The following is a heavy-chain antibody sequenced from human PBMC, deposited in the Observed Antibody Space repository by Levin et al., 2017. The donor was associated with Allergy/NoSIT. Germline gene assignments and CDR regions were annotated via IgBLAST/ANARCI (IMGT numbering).Heavy chain of an antibody. V-gene: IGHV4-30-2*01. CDR3: ARVAGYSYGYYFDY. D-gene: IGHD5-18*01. CDR1: GGSISSGGYS. Sequence: SQTLSLTCAVSGGSISSGGYSWSWIRQPPRKGLEWIGNIYLSGSTNDNPSLKSRVTMSVDRAKNQFSPKLSYVTAADTAVYYCARVAGYSYGYYFDYWGPGTLVTVSS. J-gene: IGHJ4*02. CDR2: IYLSGST.